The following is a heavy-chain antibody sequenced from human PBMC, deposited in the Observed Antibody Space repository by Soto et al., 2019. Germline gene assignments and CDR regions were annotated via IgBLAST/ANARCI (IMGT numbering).Heavy chain of an antibody. J-gene: IGHJ6*02. CDR2: IYYSGST. CDR1: GGSISSGGYY. V-gene: IGHV4-31*03. Sequence: SETLSLTCTVSGGSISSGGYYWSWIRQHPGKGLEWIGYIYYSGSTYYNPSLKSRVTISADTSKNQFSLKLSSVTAADTAVYYCMVRGVRSGYYGMDVWGQGTTVTVSS. CDR3: MVRGVRSGYYGMDV. D-gene: IGHD3-10*01.